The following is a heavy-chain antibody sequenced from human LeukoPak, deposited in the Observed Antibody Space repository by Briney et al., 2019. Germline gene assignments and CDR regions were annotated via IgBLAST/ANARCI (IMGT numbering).Heavy chain of an antibody. D-gene: IGHD3-22*01. CDR2: IYYSDYT. J-gene: IGHJ4*02. CDR3: AREVVSMIVVGYFDS. V-gene: IGHV4-31*03. Sequence: SETLSLTCTVSNDSISSGGYYWRWIRQHPGKGLEWIGHIYYSDYTYYNPSLRSRVTISIDTSKNQFSLKLSSMGAADTAVYYCAREVVSMIVVGYFDSWGQGTLVTVSS. CDR1: NDSISSGGYY.